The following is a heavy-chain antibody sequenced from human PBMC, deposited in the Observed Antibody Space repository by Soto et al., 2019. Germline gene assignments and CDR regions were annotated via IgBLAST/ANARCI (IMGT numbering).Heavy chain of an antibody. V-gene: IGHV3-23*01. J-gene: IGHJ6*02. Sequence: GGSLRLSCASSVFTCSSYAMSCVRQAPGKGLEWVSAISGSGGSTYYADSVKGRFTISRDNSKNTLYLQMNSLRAEDTAVYYCAKAPSSPGVFGRPSSHHCMHVWGQGTTVTVSS. CDR3: AKAPSSPGVFGRPSSHHCMHV. CDR1: VFTCSSYA. CDR2: ISGSGGST. D-gene: IGHD3-3*01.